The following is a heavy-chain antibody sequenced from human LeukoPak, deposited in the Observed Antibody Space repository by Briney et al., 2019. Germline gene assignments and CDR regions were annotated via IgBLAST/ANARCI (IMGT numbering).Heavy chain of an antibody. J-gene: IGHJ3*02. D-gene: IGHD6-13*01. CDR1: GGTFSSYA. CDR3: ARDLGRRQLVLFYDAFDI. Sequence: SVKVSCKASGGTFSSYAISWVRQAPGQGLEWMGGIIPIFGTANYAQKFQGRVTITADKSTSTAYMELSSLRSEDTAAYYCARDLGRRQLVLFYDAFDIWGQGTMVTVSS. V-gene: IGHV1-69*06. CDR2: IIPIFGTA.